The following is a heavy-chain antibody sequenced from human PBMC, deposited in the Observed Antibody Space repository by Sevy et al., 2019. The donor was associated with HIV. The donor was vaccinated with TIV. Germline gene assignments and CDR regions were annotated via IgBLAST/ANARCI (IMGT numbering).Heavy chain of an antibody. J-gene: IGHJ4*02. CDR2: IWSDGAYQ. V-gene: IGHV3-33*01. CDR3: ARGGYYYDNAAYYALDS. Sequence: GGSLRLSCAATGFTFSNYAMHWVRQAPGKGMEWVAIIWSDGAYQYHGDSVKGRFTISRDNSKNTRYLQMNNVGVEDTAVYYCARGGYYYDNAAYYALDSWGQGTLVTVSS. D-gene: IGHD3-22*01. CDR1: GFTFSNYA.